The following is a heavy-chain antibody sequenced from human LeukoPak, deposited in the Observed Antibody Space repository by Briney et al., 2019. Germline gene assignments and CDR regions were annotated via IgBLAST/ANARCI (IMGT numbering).Heavy chain of an antibody. V-gene: IGHV3-23*01. J-gene: IGHJ6*02. Sequence: PGGSLRLSCAASGFTFSSNAMSWVRQAPGKGLEWVSVISVSGSRAYYADFAKGRFTVSRDNSKNTVLLQMNSLRVEDTAVYYCTKDHDGMHAWGQGTTVTVSS. CDR1: GFTFSSNA. CDR2: ISVSGSRA. CDR3: TKDHDGMHA.